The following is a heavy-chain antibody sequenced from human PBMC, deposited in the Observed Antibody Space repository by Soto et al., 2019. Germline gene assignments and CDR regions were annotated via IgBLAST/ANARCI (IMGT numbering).Heavy chain of an antibody. CDR2: IRSKANSYAT. Sequence: GGSLRLSCAASGFTFSGSAMHWVRQASGKGLEWVGRIRSKANSYATAYAASVKGRFTISRDDSKNTAYLQMNSLKTEDTAVYYCTRKASTYYYDSSGYYYYYYGMDVWGQGTTVTVSS. V-gene: IGHV3-73*01. CDR1: GFTFSGSA. D-gene: IGHD3-22*01. J-gene: IGHJ6*02. CDR3: TRKASTYYYDSSGYYYYYYGMDV.